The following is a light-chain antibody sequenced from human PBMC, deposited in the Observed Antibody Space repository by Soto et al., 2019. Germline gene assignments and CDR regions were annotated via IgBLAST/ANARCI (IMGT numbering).Light chain of an antibody. CDR3: LSYDYSLSGSGV. Sequence: QSVLTQPPSVSGAPGLRVTISCTGSSSNIGADYDVHWYHQIPGKAPKLLIYSNNKRPSGVPDRFSGSKSGASASLAITGLRGEDAADYYRLSYDYSLSGSGVFGGETQLTV. J-gene: IGLJ2*01. V-gene: IGLV1-40*01. CDR1: SSNIGADYD. CDR2: SNN.